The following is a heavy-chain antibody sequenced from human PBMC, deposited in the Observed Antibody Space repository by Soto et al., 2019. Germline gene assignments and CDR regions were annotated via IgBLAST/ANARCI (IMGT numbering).Heavy chain of an antibody. CDR3: ARPIYYDSVSYWYFDL. CDR2: IIPIFGTA. V-gene: IGHV1-69*01. CDR1: GGTFSSYA. D-gene: IGHD3-22*01. J-gene: IGHJ2*01. Sequence: QVQLVQSGAEVKKPGSSVKVSCKASGGTFSSYAISWVRQAPGQGLEWMGGIIPIFGTANYAQKFQGRVTITADESTSTAYIELSSLRSEDTAVYYCARPIYYDSVSYWYFDLWGRGTLVTVSS.